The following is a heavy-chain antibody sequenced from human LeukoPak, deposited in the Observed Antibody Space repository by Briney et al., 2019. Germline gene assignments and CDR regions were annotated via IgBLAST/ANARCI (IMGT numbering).Heavy chain of an antibody. J-gene: IGHJ4*02. CDR3: TKGTTGTPFDY. CDR1: GFTFSSYA. V-gene: IGHV3-30*09. CDR2: ISYDGSNK. Sequence: PGGSLRLYCAASGFTFSSYAMHWVRQAPGKGLEWVAVISYDGSNKYYADSVKGRFAISRDKSENTLHLQMNSLRTEDTAVYYCTKGTTGTPFDYWGQGILVTVSS. D-gene: IGHD1-1*01.